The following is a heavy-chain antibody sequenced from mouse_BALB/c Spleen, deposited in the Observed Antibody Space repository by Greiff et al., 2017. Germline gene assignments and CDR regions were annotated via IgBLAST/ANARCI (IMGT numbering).Heavy chain of an antibody. CDR1: GYAFPNYL. J-gene: IGHJ2*01. CDR2: INPGSGGT. CDR3: TRAGGYCSCYFDY. Sequence: QVQLQQSGAELVRPGTSVKVSCKASGYAFPNYLIEWVKQRPGQGLEWIGVINPGSGGTNYKEKFKGKATLTADKSSSTAYMQLSSLTSDDSAVYFCTRAGGYCSCYFDYWGQGTTRTVSS. V-gene: IGHV1-54*01. D-gene: IGHD1-1*01.